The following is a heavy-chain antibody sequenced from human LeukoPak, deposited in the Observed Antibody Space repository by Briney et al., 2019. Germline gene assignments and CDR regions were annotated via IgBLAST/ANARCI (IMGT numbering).Heavy chain of an antibody. J-gene: IGHJ4*02. Sequence: PSETLSLTCTVSGGSISSSSYYWGWIRQPPGKGLEWIGSIYYSGSTYYNPSLKSRVTISVDTSKNQFSLKLSSVTAADTAVYYCARDKVTFGGDPQPDYWGQGTLVTVSS. CDR3: ARDKVTFGGDPQPDY. CDR2: IYYSGST. D-gene: IGHD3-16*01. V-gene: IGHV4-39*07. CDR1: GGSISSSSYY.